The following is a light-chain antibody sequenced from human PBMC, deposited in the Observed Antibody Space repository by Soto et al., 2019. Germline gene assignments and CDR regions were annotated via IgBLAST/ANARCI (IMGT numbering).Light chain of an antibody. CDR2: EVS. Sequence: QSVLTQPPSASGSPGQSVTISCTGTSSDIGAYNFVSWYQQHPGKAPKAMIYEVSSRPSGVSNRFSGSKSGNTASLTISGLQAEDEAYYYCSSYTTSTSFILFGGGTKLTVL. CDR1: SSDIGAYNF. J-gene: IGLJ2*01. V-gene: IGLV2-14*01. CDR3: SSYTTSTSFIL.